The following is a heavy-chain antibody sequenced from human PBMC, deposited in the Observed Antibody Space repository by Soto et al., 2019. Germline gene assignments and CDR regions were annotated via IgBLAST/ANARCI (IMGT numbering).Heavy chain of an antibody. Sequence: SETLSLTCTVSGGSISNYYWSWIRQPPGKGLEWIGYIYYSGSTNYNPSLKSRVTISVDTSKNQFSLKLSSVTAADTAVYYCARDRNGGGNLYGVYYYYGMDVWGQGTTVTVSS. CDR1: GGSISNYY. CDR3: ARDRNGGGNLYGVYYYYGMDV. V-gene: IGHV4-59*01. J-gene: IGHJ6*02. CDR2: IYYSGST. D-gene: IGHD2-15*01.